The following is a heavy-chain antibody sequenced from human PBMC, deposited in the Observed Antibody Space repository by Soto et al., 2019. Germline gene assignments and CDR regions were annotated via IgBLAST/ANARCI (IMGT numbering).Heavy chain of an antibody. V-gene: IGHV4-59*01. J-gene: IGHJ5*02. Sequence: QVQLQESGPGLVKPSETLSLTCTVSGGSISSYYWSWIRQPPGKGLEWIGYINYIGSTNYNPSLNSRVTISVDTSKNQFSLKLSSVTAADTAVYYCARARGSSWYFEPSFDPWGQGTLVTVSS. D-gene: IGHD6-13*01. CDR3: ARARGSSWYFEPSFDP. CDR1: GGSISSYY. CDR2: INYIGST.